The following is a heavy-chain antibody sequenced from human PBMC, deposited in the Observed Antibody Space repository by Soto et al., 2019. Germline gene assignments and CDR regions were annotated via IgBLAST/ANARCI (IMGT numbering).Heavy chain of an antibody. V-gene: IGHV3-30-3*01. D-gene: IGHD4-17*01. CDR1: GFTFSSYA. Sequence: QVQLVESGGGVVQPGRSLRLSCAASGFTFSSYAMHWVSQAPGKGLEWVAVISYDGSNKYYADSVKGRFTISRDNSKNTLYLQMNSLRAEDTAVYYCARGTGDYAEAPHHFDYLGQGTLVTVSS. CDR2: ISYDGSNK. CDR3: ARGTGDYAEAPHHFDY. J-gene: IGHJ4*02.